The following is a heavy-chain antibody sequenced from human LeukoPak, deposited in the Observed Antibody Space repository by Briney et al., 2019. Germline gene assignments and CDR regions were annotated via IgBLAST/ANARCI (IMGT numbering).Heavy chain of an antibody. D-gene: IGHD3/OR15-3a*01. CDR2: MKQDGSER. CDR1: GFIFSGYW. V-gene: IGHV3-7*01. CDR3: ARYLDFRADYYFDY. J-gene: IGHJ4*02. Sequence: PGGSLRLSCAASGFIFSGYWMTWVRQAPGKGLEWVANMKQDGSERYYVDSVKGRFAISRDNAKSSLYLQMNSLRVEDTAVCYCARYLDFRADYYFDYWGQGTLVTVSS.